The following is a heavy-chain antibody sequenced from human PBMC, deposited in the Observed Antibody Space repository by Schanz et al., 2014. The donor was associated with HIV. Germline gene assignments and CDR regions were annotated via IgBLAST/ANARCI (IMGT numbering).Heavy chain of an antibody. CDR3: ARGAEEDYYGPCFDS. J-gene: IGHJ4*02. D-gene: IGHD3-16*01. Sequence: QLQLVESGGGVVQPGRSQRLSCAASGFTFRRHGMHWVRQAPGQGLEWLAVISPDGSKQHYADSVKGRFIISRDNSKKRLYLQMNSLRAEDTAEYFCARGAEEDYYGPCFDSWGQGTLVIVSS. V-gene: IGHV3-33*01. CDR1: GFTFRRHG. CDR2: ISPDGSKQ.